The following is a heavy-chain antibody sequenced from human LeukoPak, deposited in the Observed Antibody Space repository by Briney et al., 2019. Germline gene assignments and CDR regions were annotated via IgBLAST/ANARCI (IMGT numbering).Heavy chain of an antibody. D-gene: IGHD6-13*01. CDR1: GGSISSGDYY. J-gene: IGHJ4*02. CDR3: ARDRGRQLVDYFDY. CDR2: IYYSGST. Sequence: ILSLTCTVSGGSISSGDYYWSWIRQPPGKGLEWIGYIYYSGSTYYNPSLKSRVTISVDTSKNQFSLKLSSVTAADTAVYYCARDRGRQLVDYFDYWGQGTLVTVSS. V-gene: IGHV4-30-4*08.